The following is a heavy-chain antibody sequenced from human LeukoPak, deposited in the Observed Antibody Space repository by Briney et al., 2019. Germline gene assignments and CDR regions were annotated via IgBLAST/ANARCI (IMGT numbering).Heavy chain of an antibody. CDR1: GYTFTSYG. CDR2: ISAYNGNT. Sequence: ASVKVSCKASGYTFTSYGISWVRQAPGQGLEWMGWISAYNGNTNYAQKLQGRVTMTTDTSTSTAYMELRSLRSDDTAVYYCARTIVDTAMVPRLYYFDYWGQGTLVTVSS. J-gene: IGHJ4*02. V-gene: IGHV1-18*04. D-gene: IGHD5-18*01. CDR3: ARTIVDTAMVPRLYYFDY.